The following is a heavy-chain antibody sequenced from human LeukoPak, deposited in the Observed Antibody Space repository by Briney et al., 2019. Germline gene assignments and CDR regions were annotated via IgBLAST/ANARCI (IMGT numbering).Heavy chain of an antibody. D-gene: IGHD3-10*01. CDR2: ISSSSSTI. J-gene: IGHJ6*03. V-gene: IGHV3-48*01. CDR3: ARDPRKYYYGSGGVGDYYMDV. Sequence: PGGSLRLSCAASGFTFSSYSMNWVRQAPGKGLEWVSYISSSSSTIYYADSVKGRFTISRDNAKNSLYLQMNSLRAEDTAVYYCARDPRKYYYGSGGVGDYYMDVWGKGTTVTVSS. CDR1: GFTFSSYS.